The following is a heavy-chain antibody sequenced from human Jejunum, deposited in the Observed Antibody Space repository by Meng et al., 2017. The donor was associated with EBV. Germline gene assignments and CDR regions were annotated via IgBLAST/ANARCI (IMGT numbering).Heavy chain of an antibody. J-gene: IGHJ4*02. CDR2: IYYSGNT. Sequence: QVQLPESGPGLVKPSETLSLTCTVSGGSVSTASYYWSWIRQSPGKGLEWIGYIYYSGNTNYNPSLKSRATITVDTSKNQFSLKLSSVTAADTAVYYCARVVDYYERSGYPDFWGQGTLVTVSS. D-gene: IGHD3-22*01. CDR1: GGSVSTASYY. V-gene: IGHV4-61*01. CDR3: ARVVDYYERSGYPDF.